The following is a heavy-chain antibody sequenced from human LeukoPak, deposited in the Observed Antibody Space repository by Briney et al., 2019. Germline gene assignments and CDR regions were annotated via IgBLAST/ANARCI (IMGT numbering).Heavy chain of an antibody. Sequence: ASVKVSCKASGYTFTGYYMHWVRQAPGQELEWMVWINPNSGGTKYAQKFQGRVTMTSDASISTAYMELSSLRSDDTAVYYCASRPDQHLLYYFDYWGQGALVTVSS. CDR2: INPNSGGT. J-gene: IGHJ4*02. V-gene: IGHV1-2*02. CDR1: GYTFTGYY. CDR3: ASRPDQHLLYYFDY. D-gene: IGHD2-15*01.